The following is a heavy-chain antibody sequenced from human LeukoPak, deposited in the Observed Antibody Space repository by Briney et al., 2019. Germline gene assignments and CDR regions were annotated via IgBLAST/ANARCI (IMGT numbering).Heavy chain of an antibody. CDR3: ARFKGGYNYGLDY. CDR2: IYYSGST. D-gene: IGHD5-18*01. CDR1: GGSISSYY. J-gene: IGHJ4*02. Sequence: PSEALSLTCTVSGGSISSYYWSWIRQPPGKGLEWIGYIYYSGSTNYNPSLKSRVTISVDTSKNQFSLKLSSVTAADTAVYYCARFKGGYNYGLDYWGQGTLVTVSP. V-gene: IGHV4-59*01.